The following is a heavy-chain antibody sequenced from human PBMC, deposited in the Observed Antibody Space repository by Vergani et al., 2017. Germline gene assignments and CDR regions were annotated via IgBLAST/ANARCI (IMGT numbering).Heavy chain of an antibody. J-gene: IGHJ4*02. D-gene: IGHD4-17*01. CDR1: DYAFTSYG. V-gene: IGHV1-18*01. Sequence: QVRLVQSGPEVKKLGASVKVSCKTYDYAFTSYGVTWVRQAPGQVFEWMGWISAYNGNTRHAEILQDRLTMTIDKSTNTAYMELTSLRSDDTAVYYCARDSDYGDWNFDYWGQGTLVTVSS. CDR2: ISAYNGNT. CDR3: ARDSDYGDWNFDY.